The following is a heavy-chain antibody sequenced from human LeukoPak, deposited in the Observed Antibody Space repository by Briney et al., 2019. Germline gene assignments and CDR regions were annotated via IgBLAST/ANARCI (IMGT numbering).Heavy chain of an antibody. CDR2: MNPNSGNT. Sequence: ASVKVSCKASGYTFTSYDINWVRQATGQGLEWMGWMNPNSGNTGYAQKFQGRVTITRNTSISTAYMELSSLRSEDTAVYYCARDRTTMIVVDWGQGTLVTVSS. J-gene: IGHJ4*02. CDR3: ARDRTTMIVVD. CDR1: GYTFTSYD. V-gene: IGHV1-8*03. D-gene: IGHD3-22*01.